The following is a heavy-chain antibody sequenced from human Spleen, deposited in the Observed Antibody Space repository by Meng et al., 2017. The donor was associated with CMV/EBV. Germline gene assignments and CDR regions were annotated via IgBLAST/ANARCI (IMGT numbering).Heavy chain of an antibody. V-gene: IGHV4-4*07. CDR3: ARDPVDTSFDY. CDR1: GGSISSYY. CDR2: IYTSGST. D-gene: IGHD5-18*01. J-gene: IGHJ4*02. Sequence: GPGLGKPWETLSRPCTVSGGSISSYYWSWIRKPAGKGLEWIGRIYTSGSTNYNPSLKRRVTMSVDTSKNQFSLKLSSVTAADTAVYYCARDPVDTSFDYWGQGTLVTVSS.